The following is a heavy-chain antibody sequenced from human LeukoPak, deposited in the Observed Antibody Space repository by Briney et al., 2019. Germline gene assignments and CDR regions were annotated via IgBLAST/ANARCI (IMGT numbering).Heavy chain of an antibody. Sequence: GGSLRLSCATSGFTLSTYWMHWVRQAPGKGLMWVARINNEGSFANYADSVKGRFTISRDNARSTLYLQLNSLRDGDTAVYFCARGIHFSNSYNWLESWGQGTLVTVSS. J-gene: IGHJ5*01. CDR3: ARGIHFSNSYNWLES. CDR2: INNEGSFA. CDR1: GFTLSTYW. V-gene: IGHV3-74*01. D-gene: IGHD4-23*01.